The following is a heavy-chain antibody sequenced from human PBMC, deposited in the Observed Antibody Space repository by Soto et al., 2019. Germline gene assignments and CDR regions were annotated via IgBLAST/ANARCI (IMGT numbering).Heavy chain of an antibody. CDR3: SSSGRGDSSGYSVDY. J-gene: IGHJ4*02. CDR2: INPSGGST. V-gene: IGHV1-46*01. Sequence: GASLKVSCKASGYTFTSYYMHWVRQAPGQGLEWMGIINPSGGSTSYAQKFQGRVTMTRDTSTSTVYMELSSLRSEDTAVYYCSSSGRGDSSGYSVDYWGQGTLVTVCS. CDR1: GYTFTSYY. D-gene: IGHD3-22*01.